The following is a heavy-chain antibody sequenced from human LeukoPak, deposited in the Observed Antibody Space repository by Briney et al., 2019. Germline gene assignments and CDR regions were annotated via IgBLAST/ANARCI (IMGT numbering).Heavy chain of an antibody. Sequence: SETLSLTCTVSGGSISSSSYYWGWLRQPPGKGLEWIGSIYYSGSTYYNPSLKSRVTISVDTSKNQFSLKLSSVTAADTAVYYCARVHRKTSYYDSSGYYRGGLGDFDYWGQGTLVTVSS. D-gene: IGHD3-22*01. CDR3: ARVHRKTSYYDSSGYYRGGLGDFDY. J-gene: IGHJ4*02. CDR1: GGSISSSSYY. V-gene: IGHV4-39*07. CDR2: IYYSGST.